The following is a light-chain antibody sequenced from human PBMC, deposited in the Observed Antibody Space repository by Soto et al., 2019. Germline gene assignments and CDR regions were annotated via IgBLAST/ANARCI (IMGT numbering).Light chain of an antibody. V-gene: IGKV3-15*01. CDR3: QQYNGWPIT. Sequence: EIVMTQSPATLSVSPGEGVSLSCRASESVGNNLAWHQQKPGQAPRLVIYGASNRATGFPARFSGSGSGTEFTLTISSLQSEDFAVYYCQQYNGWPITFGQGTRLEI. J-gene: IGKJ5*01. CDR2: GAS. CDR1: ESVGNN.